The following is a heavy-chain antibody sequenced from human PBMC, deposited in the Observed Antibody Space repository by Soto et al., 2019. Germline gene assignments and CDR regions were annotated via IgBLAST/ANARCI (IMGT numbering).Heavy chain of an antibody. D-gene: IGHD6-13*01. CDR3: SRHSRNFQYYYYAMDD. J-gene: IGHJ6*02. Sequence: GASLTNSCKGSGDTFTDHWIGCVSQLPGKGLEWMGIIYPGDSDTRYSPSFQVHFTITVDKSMSSGYLQENTLKASDTAMYYCSRHSRNFQYYYYAMDDWGQGTKVT. CDR2: IYPGDSDT. CDR1: GDTFTDHW. V-gene: IGHV5-51*01.